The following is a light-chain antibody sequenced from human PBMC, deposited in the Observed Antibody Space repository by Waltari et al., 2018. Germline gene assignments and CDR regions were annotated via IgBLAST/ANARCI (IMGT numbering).Light chain of an antibody. J-gene: IGKJ1*01. CDR2: GAS. V-gene: IGKV3-20*01. Sequence: EIVLTQSPGTLSLSPGERATLSCRASQSVTRTLAWYQQKPGQAPRLLIYGASNRATGIPYRFSGSGSGTDFSLTISRLEPEDFAVYYCQHYLRLPATFGQGTKVEIK. CDR3: QHYLRLPAT. CDR1: QSVTRT.